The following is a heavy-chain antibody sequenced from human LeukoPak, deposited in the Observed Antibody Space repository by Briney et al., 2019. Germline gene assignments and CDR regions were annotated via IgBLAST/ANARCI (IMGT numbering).Heavy chain of an antibody. CDR1: GGTFSSYA. Sequence: SCKASGGTFSSYAMSWVRQAPGKGLEWVSAISGSGGSTYYADSVKGRFTISRDNSKNTLYLQMNSLRAEDTAVYYCAKDLGTSGNYFDYWGQGTLVTVSS. CDR2: ISGSGGST. V-gene: IGHV3-23*01. J-gene: IGHJ4*02. CDR3: AKDLGTSGNYFDY. D-gene: IGHD1-26*01.